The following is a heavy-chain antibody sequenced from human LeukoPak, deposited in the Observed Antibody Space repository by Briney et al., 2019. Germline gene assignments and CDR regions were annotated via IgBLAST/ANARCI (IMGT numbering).Heavy chain of an antibody. V-gene: IGHV4-4*07. J-gene: IGHJ5*02. CDR2: IYTSGST. CDR3: ARVSRGSYSSSWFDP. CDR1: GGSISSYY. D-gene: IGHD1-26*01. Sequence: SETLSLTCTVSGGSISSYYWSWIRQPAGKGLEWIGRIYTSGSTNYNPPLKSRVTMSVDTSKNQFSLKLSSVTAADTAVYYCARVSRGSYSSSWFDPWGQGTLVTVSS.